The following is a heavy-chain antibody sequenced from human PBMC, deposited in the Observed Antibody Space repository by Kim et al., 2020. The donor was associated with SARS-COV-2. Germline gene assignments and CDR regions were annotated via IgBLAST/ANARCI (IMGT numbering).Heavy chain of an antibody. Sequence: VKGRFNISRDNAKNSLFLQMNSLRADDTAVYYCVRAGHYDSSGYLRDFDYWGQGTMVTVSS. CDR3: VRAGHYDSSGYLRDFDY. J-gene: IGHJ4*02. V-gene: IGHV3-11*06. D-gene: IGHD3-22*01.